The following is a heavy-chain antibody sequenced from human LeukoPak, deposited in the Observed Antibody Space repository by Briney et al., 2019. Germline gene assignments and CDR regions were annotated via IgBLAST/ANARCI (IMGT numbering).Heavy chain of an antibody. V-gene: IGHV3-23*01. CDR3: AKVRYVDYYFDH. Sequence: GGSLRLSCAASGFTFSSYAMSWVRQAPGKGLEWVSGISGSGGSTYYADSVKGRFTISRDNSKNTLYLQMNSLRAEDTAVYYCAKVRYVDYYFDHWGQGTLVTVSS. D-gene: IGHD3-9*01. CDR1: GFTFSSYA. J-gene: IGHJ4*02. CDR2: ISGSGGST.